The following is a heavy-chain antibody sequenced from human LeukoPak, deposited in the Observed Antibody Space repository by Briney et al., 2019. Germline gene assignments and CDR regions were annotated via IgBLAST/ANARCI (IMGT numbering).Heavy chain of an antibody. D-gene: IGHD5-18*01. CDR1: GFTFTNYA. CDR3: ARDFGDTAMDNEVDY. CDR2: ISSSSSYI. V-gene: IGHV3-21*01. J-gene: IGHJ4*02. Sequence: GGSLRLSCTASGFTFTNYAMSWVRQAPGKGLEWVSSISSSSSYIYYADSVKGRFTISRDNAKNSLYLQMNSLRAEDTAVYYCARDFGDTAMDNEVDYWGQGTLVTVSS.